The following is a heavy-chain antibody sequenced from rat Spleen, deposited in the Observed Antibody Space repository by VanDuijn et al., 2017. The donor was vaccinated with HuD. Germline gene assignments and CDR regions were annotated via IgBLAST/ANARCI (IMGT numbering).Heavy chain of an antibody. Sequence: EVQLMESGGGLVQPGRSMKLSCAASGFTFSDYVMAWVSQAPTKGLEWVASISPSGGSTYYRDSVKGRFTLSRDNAKSTLYLQMDSLRSEDTATYYCSTPTPGIPFTYWGQGTLVTVSS. CDR3: STPTPGIPFTY. CDR2: ISPSGGST. CDR1: GFTFSDYV. J-gene: IGHJ3*01. D-gene: IGHD1-4*01. V-gene: IGHV5-25*01.